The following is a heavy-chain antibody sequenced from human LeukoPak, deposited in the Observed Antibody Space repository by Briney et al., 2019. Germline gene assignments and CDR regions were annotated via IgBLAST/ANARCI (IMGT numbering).Heavy chain of an antibody. J-gene: IGHJ5*02. Sequence: GGSLRLSCAAPGITFSSFGMHWLRQAPGKGLEWVAFIWYDGSNKYYADSVKGRFTISRDNSKNTLYLQMNSLRAEDTAVYYCARDGTVTAGPFDPWGRGTLVTVSS. CDR1: GITFSSFG. CDR3: ARDGTVTAGPFDP. CDR2: IWYDGSNK. D-gene: IGHD4-11*01. V-gene: IGHV3-33*01.